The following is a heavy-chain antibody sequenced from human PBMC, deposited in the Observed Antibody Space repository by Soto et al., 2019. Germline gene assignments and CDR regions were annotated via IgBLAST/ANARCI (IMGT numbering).Heavy chain of an antibody. J-gene: IGHJ3*01. CDR2: IWHDGSQK. V-gene: IGHV3-33*01. Sequence: QVQLVESGGGVVQPGTSLRLSCVATGFTFSDFGIHWVRQAPGRGLGWVAVIWHDGSQKYLADSVRGRFTISRDNSKNTAYLQMNRLRAEDTAVYFCEGRDDPFHVRGQGTIVTVSS. CDR1: GFTFSDFG. CDR3: EGRDDPFHV.